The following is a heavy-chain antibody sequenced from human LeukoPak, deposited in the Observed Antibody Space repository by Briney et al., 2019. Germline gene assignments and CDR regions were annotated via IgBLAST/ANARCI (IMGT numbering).Heavy chain of an antibody. J-gene: IGHJ4*02. CDR2: IYTSGST. CDR3: ARIGYSSGWLDY. D-gene: IGHD6-19*01. V-gene: IGHV4-4*07. CDR1: GGSISSYY. Sequence: SETLSLTCTVSGGSISSYYWSWIRQPAGKGLEWIGRIYTSGSTNYNPSLKSRVTMSVDTPKNQFSLKLSSVTAADTAVYYCARIGYSSGWLDYWGQGTLVTVPS.